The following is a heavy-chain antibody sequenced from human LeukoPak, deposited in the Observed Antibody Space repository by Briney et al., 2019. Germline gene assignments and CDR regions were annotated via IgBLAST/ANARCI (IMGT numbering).Heavy chain of an antibody. D-gene: IGHD5-18*01. J-gene: IGHJ6*03. CDR2: VNHEGDS. CDR3: ARSSYHVSDYYVDV. Sequence: SETLSLTCAVYGVSLRGYYWSWIRQSPEKGLEWIGEVNHEGDSIYSPSLKSRLTVSVDMSKNQFSLNLRSVTAADTAVYFCARSSYHVSDYYVDVWGKGTTVTVSS. CDR1: GVSLRGYY. V-gene: IGHV4-34*01.